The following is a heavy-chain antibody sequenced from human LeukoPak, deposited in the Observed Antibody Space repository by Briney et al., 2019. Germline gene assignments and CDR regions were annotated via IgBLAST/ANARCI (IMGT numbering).Heavy chain of an antibody. V-gene: IGHV3-7*01. CDR2: IKQDGSER. CDR3: ARVVATAGTLLFDY. Sequence: PGGSLRLSCAASGFTFSDYGMHWVRQAPGKGLEWVANIKQDGSERYYVDSVKGRFTISRDNPNNSLYLQMNTLRAEDTAVYYCARVVATAGTLLFDYWGQGTLVTVSS. D-gene: IGHD6-13*01. J-gene: IGHJ4*02. CDR1: GFTFSDYG.